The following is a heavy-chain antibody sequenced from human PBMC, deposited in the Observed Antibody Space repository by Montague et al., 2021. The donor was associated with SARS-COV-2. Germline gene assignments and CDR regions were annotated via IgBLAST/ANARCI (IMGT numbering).Heavy chain of an antibody. CDR2: ISTDVNRK. CDR3: AKDQGIGYSDIDY. V-gene: IGHV3-30*04. D-gene: IGHD2-15*01. Sequence: SLRLSCAASGFTFSSYAMHWVRQAPGKGLEWVAVISTDVNRKYYADSVKGRFTISRDTSKNTLSLQLNGLRVEDAALYYCAKDQGIGYSDIDYWGQGTLVTVSS. CDR1: GFTFSSYA. J-gene: IGHJ4*02.